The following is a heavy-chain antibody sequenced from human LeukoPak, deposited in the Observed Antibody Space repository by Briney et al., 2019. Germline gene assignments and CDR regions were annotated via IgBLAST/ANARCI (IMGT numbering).Heavy chain of an antibody. Sequence: GGSLRLSCAGSGFTFSSYWMNWVRQAPGEGLEWVANIKQDGSEKNYVDSVKGRFTISRDNPKNSLYLQMNSLRAEDTAVYYCARSRNYYDSSGYLPSDYWGQGTLVTVSS. CDR3: ARSRNYYDSSGYLPSDY. CDR1: GFTFSSYW. D-gene: IGHD3-22*01. V-gene: IGHV3-7*01. J-gene: IGHJ4*02. CDR2: IKQDGSEK.